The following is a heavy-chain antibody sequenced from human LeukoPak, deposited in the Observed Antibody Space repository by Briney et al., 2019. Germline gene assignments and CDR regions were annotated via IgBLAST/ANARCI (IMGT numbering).Heavy chain of an antibody. CDR1: GGTFSSYA. V-gene: IGHV1-69*04. D-gene: IGHD1-26*01. CDR3: ARAWSYLRDYYYYGMDV. J-gene: IGHJ6*02. CDR2: IIPILGIA. Sequence: GASVKVSCKASGGTFSSYAISWVRQAPGQGLEWMGRIIPILGIANYAQKFQGRVTITVDKSTSTAYMELSSLRSEDTAVYYCARAWSYLRDYYYYGMDVWGQGTTVTVSS.